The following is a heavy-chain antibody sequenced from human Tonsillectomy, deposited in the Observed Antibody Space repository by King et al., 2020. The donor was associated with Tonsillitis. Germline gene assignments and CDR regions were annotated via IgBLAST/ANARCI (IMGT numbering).Heavy chain of an antibody. J-gene: IGHJ4*02. D-gene: IGHD3-22*01. CDR2: ISSRDATT. CDR1: GFMFSDFY. Sequence: QLVQSGGGLVKPGGSLRLSCAASGFMFSDFYMSWIRQAPGKGLEWGSYISSRDATTYYSYSVKGRFTISRDNAKNSLYLQMNSLRAEDTAVYYCARDTYYSDNTYDYWGQGTLVTVSS. V-gene: IGHV3-11*01. CDR3: ARDTYYSDNTYDY.